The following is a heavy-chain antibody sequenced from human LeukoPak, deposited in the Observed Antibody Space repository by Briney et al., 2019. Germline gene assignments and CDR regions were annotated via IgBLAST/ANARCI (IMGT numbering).Heavy chain of an antibody. CDR2: IYYSGST. J-gene: IGHJ4*02. Sequence: SETLSLTCTVSGGPISSYYWSWIRQPPGKGLEWIGYIYYSGSTNYNPSLKSRVTISVDTSKNQFSLKLSSVTAADTAVYYCARLSDYDSSGYYGDFDYWGQGTLVTVSS. CDR1: GGPISSYY. V-gene: IGHV4-59*08. CDR3: ARLSDYDSSGYYGDFDY. D-gene: IGHD3-22*01.